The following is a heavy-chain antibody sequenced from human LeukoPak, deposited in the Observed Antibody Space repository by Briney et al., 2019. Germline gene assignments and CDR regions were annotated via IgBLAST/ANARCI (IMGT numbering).Heavy chain of an antibody. CDR1: GNSITTYW. V-gene: IGHV5-51*01. Sequence: GESLKISCKASGNSITTYWIGWVRQMPGKGLEWMGIIYPGDSDTKYSPSFQGQVTFSADKSITTAYLQWSSLKASDTAIYYCARRNPLAYDAFDIWGQGTMVTVSS. CDR3: ARRNPLAYDAFDI. CDR2: IYPGDSDT. D-gene: IGHD2-21*01. J-gene: IGHJ3*02.